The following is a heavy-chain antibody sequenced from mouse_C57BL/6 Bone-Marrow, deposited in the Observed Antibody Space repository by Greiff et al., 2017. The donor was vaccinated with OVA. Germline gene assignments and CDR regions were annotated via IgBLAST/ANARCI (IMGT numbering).Heavy chain of an antibody. CDR1: GFDIKNTY. Sequence: VQLQQSVAELVRPGASVKLSCTASGFDIKNTYMHWVKQRPEKGLEWIGRIDPGTGNTKYARNFQGKATITADTSSNTTYLQLSSLTSEDTAIYFYAPYNSYFDYWGQGTTLTVSS. CDR3: APYNSYFDY. J-gene: IGHJ2*01. V-gene: IGHV14-3*01. CDR2: IDPGTGNT. D-gene: IGHD1-3*01.